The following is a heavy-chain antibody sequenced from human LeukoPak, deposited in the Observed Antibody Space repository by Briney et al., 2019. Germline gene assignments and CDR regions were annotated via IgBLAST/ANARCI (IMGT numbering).Heavy chain of an antibody. CDR1: GFTFSSYG. D-gene: IGHD3-9*01. J-gene: IGHJ4*02. Sequence: GGSLRLSCAASGFTFSSYGMSWVRQAPGKGLEWVSAISGSGGSTCYADSVKGRFTISRDNSKNTLYLQMNSLRAEDTAVYYCAKLRILTGYYDWGQGTLVTVSS. V-gene: IGHV3-23*01. CDR3: AKLRILTGYYD. CDR2: ISGSGGST.